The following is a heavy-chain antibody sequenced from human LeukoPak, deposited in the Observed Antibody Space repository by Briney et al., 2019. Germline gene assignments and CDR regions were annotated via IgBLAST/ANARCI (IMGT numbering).Heavy chain of an antibody. J-gene: IGHJ4*02. CDR3: ARDPTAYYDSSGYYLNTIDF. V-gene: IGHV3-74*01. Sequence: PGGSLRLSCAASGFTFSNYWMHWVRQAPGKGLVWVSRINTDGSSTDYADSVKGRFTISRDNAKNTLYLQMNSLRAEDTAVYYCARDPTAYYDSSGYYLNTIDFWGQGTLVTVSS. D-gene: IGHD3-22*01. CDR1: GFTFSNYW. CDR2: INTDGSST.